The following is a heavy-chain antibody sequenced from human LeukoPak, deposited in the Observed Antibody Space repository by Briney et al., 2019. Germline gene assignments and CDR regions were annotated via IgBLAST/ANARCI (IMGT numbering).Heavy chain of an antibody. Sequence: GRSLRLSCAASGFTFSSYAMHWVRQAPGKGLEWVAVISYDGSNKYYADSVKGRFTISRDNSKNTLYLQMNNLRAEDTAVYYCARSLLGHYDSSGYGYWGQGTLVTVSS. J-gene: IGHJ4*02. CDR3: ARSLLGHYDSSGYGY. CDR2: ISYDGSNK. V-gene: IGHV3-30-3*01. D-gene: IGHD3-22*01. CDR1: GFTFSSYA.